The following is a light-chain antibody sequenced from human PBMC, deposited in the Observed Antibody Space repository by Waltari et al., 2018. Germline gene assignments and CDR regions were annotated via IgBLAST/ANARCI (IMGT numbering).Light chain of an antibody. CDR3: QQSSTWT. V-gene: IGKV1-39*01. J-gene: IGKJ1*01. CDR1: QTMSID. Sequence: DIQMTQSPSAPSASVADRVTISCRASQTMSIDLNWYQQKPGTAPQVLLYAVSNLQSGVPSRFSGSGSGTDFTLTSSSLQPEDSATYYCQQSSTWTFGQGTKVEIK. CDR2: AVS.